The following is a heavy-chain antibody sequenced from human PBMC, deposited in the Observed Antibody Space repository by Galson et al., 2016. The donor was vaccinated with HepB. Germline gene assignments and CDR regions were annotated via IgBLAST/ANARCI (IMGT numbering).Heavy chain of an antibody. J-gene: IGHJ4*02. V-gene: IGHV3-48*02. CDR2: ITAGGNTI. Sequence: SLRLSCAASEFSFRSYSMNWVRQAPGKGLEWLSSITAGGNTIYYADSVKGRFTVSRDKAKSSLYLQMNSLRDDDTAVYFCARAGVAYGTSGYFYGQLDYWGQGALVIVSS. CDR1: EFSFRSYS. CDR3: ARAGVAYGTSGYFYGQLDY. D-gene: IGHD3-22*01.